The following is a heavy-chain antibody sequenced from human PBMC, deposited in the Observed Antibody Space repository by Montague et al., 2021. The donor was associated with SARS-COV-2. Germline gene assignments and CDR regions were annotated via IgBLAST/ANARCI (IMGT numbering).Heavy chain of an antibody. Sequence: SETLSLTCTVSGGSISSYYWSWIRQPPGKGLEWIGYIYYSGSTSYNPSLKSRVTISVDTSKNQFSLKLSSVTAADTAVYYCARGVATEEGNWFDPWGQGTLVTVSS. J-gene: IGHJ5*02. V-gene: IGHV4-59*13. D-gene: IGHD5-12*01. CDR1: GGSISSYY. CDR2: IYYSGST. CDR3: ARGVATEEGNWFDP.